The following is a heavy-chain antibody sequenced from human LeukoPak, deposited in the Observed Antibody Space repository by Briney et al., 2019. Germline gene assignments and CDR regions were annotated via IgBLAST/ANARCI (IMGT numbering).Heavy chain of an antibody. CDR3: VRAVGPRGGHWFDP. CDR1: GYTFTSYF. J-gene: IGHJ5*02. CDR2: VNLSSGST. D-gene: IGHD1-26*01. V-gene: IGHV1-46*01. Sequence: ATVKLSCKVSGYTFTSYFIHWVRHAPGPGLEWMGVVNLSSGSTTYSQKFQGRVTMTRDTPTSTVYTDLSGLRSEDTAVYYCVRAVGPRGGHWFDPWGQGTLVTVS.